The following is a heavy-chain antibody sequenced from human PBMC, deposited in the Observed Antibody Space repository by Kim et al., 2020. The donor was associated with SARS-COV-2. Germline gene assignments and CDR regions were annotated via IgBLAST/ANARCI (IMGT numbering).Heavy chain of an antibody. J-gene: IGHJ6*02. CDR1: GYTFTSYD. CDR2: MNPNSGNT. Sequence: ASVKVSCKASGYTFTSYDINWVRQATGQGLEWMGWMNPNSGNTGYAQKFQGRVTMTRNTSISTAYMELSSLRSEDTAVYYCARGAPIVLMVYARDYGMDVWGQGTTVTVSS. D-gene: IGHD2-8*01. CDR3: ARGAPIVLMVYARDYGMDV. V-gene: IGHV1-8*01.